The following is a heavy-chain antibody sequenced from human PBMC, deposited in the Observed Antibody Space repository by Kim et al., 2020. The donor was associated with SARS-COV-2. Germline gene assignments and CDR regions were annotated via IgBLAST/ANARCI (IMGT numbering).Heavy chain of an antibody. CDR3: ARYDF. Sequence: IDHSGSANYNPSRKSRVTISIDTSNDQFSLKMNSVTAADTAIYYCARYDFWSRGTLVTVSS. CDR2: IDHSGSA. D-gene: IGHD3-3*01. V-gene: IGHV4-34*01. J-gene: IGHJ4*02.